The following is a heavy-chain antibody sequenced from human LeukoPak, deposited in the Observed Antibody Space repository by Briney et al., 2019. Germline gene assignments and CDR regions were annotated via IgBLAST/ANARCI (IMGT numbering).Heavy chain of an antibody. Sequence: SETLSLTCTVSGGSISSGDYYWSWIRQPPGKGLEWIGYIYYSGSTYYNPSLKSRVTISVDTSKNQFSLKLSSVTAADTAVYYCASGPYDFWSGYYFDYWGQGTLVTVSS. CDR2: IYYSGST. J-gene: IGHJ4*02. CDR1: GGSISSGDYY. V-gene: IGHV4-30-4*01. D-gene: IGHD3-3*01. CDR3: ASGPYDFWSGYYFDY.